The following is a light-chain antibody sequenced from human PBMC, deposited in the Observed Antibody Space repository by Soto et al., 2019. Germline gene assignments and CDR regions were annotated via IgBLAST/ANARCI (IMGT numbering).Light chain of an antibody. CDR3: QQYNNWPLT. CDR1: QSVSSN. V-gene: IGKV3-15*01. Sequence: EIVMTQSPATLSVSPGERATLSCRASQSVSSNLAWYQQKHGQAPRILIYGASTRDTGIPARFSGSGSGTEFTLTISRLQSEDFEVYYCQQYNNWPLTFGQGTRLEIK. J-gene: IGKJ5*01. CDR2: GAS.